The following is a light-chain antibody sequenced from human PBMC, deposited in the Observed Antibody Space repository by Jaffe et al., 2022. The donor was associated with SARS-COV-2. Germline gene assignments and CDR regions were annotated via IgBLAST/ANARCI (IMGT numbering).Light chain of an antibody. CDR2: SKN. Sequence: QSVLTQPPSVSGTPGQRVIISCSGSSPSFGVNAVHWYQKVPGSAPKLLIYSKNYRLSGVPDRFSESRSGTSASLAISGLQYEDEAEYYCAAWDDSLSAFLFGGGTKLTVL. J-gene: IGLJ2*01. CDR3: AAWDDSLSAFL. V-gene: IGLV1-44*01. CDR1: SPSFGVNA.